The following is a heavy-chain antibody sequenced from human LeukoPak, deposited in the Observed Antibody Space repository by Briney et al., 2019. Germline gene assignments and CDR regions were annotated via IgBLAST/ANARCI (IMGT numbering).Heavy chain of an antibody. CDR2: IYTSGST. Sequence: SETPSLTCTVSGGSISSYYWSWIRQPAGKGLEWIGRIYTSGSTNYNPSLKSRVTMSVDTSKNQFSLKLSSVTAADTAVYYCVRDHLVTQAFDIWGQGTMVTVSS. D-gene: IGHD4-23*01. CDR3: VRDHLVTQAFDI. V-gene: IGHV4-4*07. CDR1: GGSISSYY. J-gene: IGHJ3*02.